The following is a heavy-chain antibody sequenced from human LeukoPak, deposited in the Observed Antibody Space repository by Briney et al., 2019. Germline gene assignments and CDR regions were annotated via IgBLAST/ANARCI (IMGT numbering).Heavy chain of an antibody. CDR1: GGSITSAGYS. V-gene: IGHV4-61*02. CDR2: IYSSGST. J-gene: IGHJ4*02. Sequence: PSETLSLTCTVSGGSITSAGYSWGRIRQPAGKGLEWIGRIYSSGSTNSNPSLKSRVTISVDTSKNQFSLKLSSVTAADTAVYYCARGYCTSTSCSENRYYFDSWGQGTLVTVSS. CDR3: ARGYCTSTSCSENRYYFDS. D-gene: IGHD2-2*01.